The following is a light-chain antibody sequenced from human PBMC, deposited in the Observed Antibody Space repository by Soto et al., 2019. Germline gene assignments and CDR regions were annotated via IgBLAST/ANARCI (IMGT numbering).Light chain of an antibody. V-gene: IGKV3-15*01. CDR3: QHYNNWPPWT. CDR2: GAS. CDR1: QTINNN. J-gene: IGKJ1*01. Sequence: EIVLTQSPGTLSLSPGERATLSCRASQTINNNIAWYQLKDGQVPRLLIYGASTRATDIPARFSGSGSGTEFTLTISSLQSEDFAVYYCQHYNNWPPWTFGQGTKVDIK.